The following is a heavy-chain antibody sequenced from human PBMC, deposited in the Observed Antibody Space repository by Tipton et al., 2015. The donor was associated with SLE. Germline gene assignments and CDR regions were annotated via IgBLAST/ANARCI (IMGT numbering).Heavy chain of an antibody. Sequence: LRLSCTVSGGSISSSSYYWGWIRQPPGKGLEWIGEINHSGSTNYNPSLKSRVTISVDTSKNQFSLKLSSVTAADTAVYYCARLAVAGRDYWGQGTLVTVSS. CDR1: GGSISSSSYY. CDR3: ARLAVAGRDY. CDR2: INHSGST. D-gene: IGHD6-19*01. J-gene: IGHJ4*02. V-gene: IGHV4-39*07.